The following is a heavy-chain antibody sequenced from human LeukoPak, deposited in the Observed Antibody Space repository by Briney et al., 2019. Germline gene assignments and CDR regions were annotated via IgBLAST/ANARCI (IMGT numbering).Heavy chain of an antibody. J-gene: IGHJ4*02. D-gene: IGHD2-2*03. Sequence: ASVKVSCKASGYTFTSYDINWVRQATGQGLEWMGWMNPNSGNTGYAQKFQGRVTMTRNTSISTAYMELSSLRSEDTAVNYCARVLDIVVVPATNRGFDYWGQGTLVTVSS. CDR1: GYTFTSYD. CDR3: ARVLDIVVVPATNRGFDY. CDR2: MNPNSGNT. V-gene: IGHV1-8*01.